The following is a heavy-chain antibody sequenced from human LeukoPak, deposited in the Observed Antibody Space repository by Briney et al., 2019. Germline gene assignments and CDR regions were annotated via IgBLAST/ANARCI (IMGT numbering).Heavy chain of an antibody. Sequence: SETLSLTCAVYGESFSGYYWSWIRQPPGKGLEWIGEINHSGSTNYNPSLKSRVTISVDTSKNQFSLKLSSVTAADTAVYYCAILYCGGGSCYPDYWGQGTLVTVSS. CDR1: GESFSGYY. CDR2: INHSGST. V-gene: IGHV4-34*01. D-gene: IGHD2-15*01. J-gene: IGHJ4*02. CDR3: AILYCGGGSCYPDY.